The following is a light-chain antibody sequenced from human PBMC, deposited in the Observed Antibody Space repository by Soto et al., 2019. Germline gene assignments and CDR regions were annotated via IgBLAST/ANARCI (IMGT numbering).Light chain of an antibody. V-gene: IGKV3-20*01. Sequence: EIVLTEAPGTVSLSPGEKATLSCKASQSVSRSYLAWYQQKFGKAPRLLIYGAFSRATGIPDRFSGSGSGTDFTLTISRLEPEDFAVYYCQQYASSPLPFGGGTKVDIK. CDR2: GAF. CDR1: QSVSRSY. CDR3: QQYASSPLP. J-gene: IGKJ4*01.